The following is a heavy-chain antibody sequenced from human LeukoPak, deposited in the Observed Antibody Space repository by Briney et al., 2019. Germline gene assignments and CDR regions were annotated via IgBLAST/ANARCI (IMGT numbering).Heavy chain of an antibody. Sequence: GGSLRLSCAASGFTFSDYGMNWVRQAPGKGLDLLSHISSTSTTIKYVDSVKCRFTISRDNAKNSVYLQMHSLRVEDTAVYYCAREWDAWGKGTPVTVSS. CDR1: GFTFSDYG. V-gene: IGHV3-48*01. J-gene: IGHJ6*04. CDR3: AREWDA. CDR2: ISSTSTTI.